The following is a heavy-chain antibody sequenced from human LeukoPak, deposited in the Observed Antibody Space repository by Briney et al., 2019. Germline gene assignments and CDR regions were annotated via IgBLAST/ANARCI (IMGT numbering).Heavy chain of an antibody. CDR2: IYYSGST. Sequence: SETLSLTCTVSAGSISSYYWSWIRQPPGKGLEWIGYIYYSGSTNYNPSLKSRVTISVDTSKNQFSLKLSSVTAADTAVYYCARDSSDDAFDIWGQGTMVTVSS. J-gene: IGHJ3*02. CDR3: ARDSSDDAFDI. V-gene: IGHV4-59*01. CDR1: AGSISSYY. D-gene: IGHD6-13*01.